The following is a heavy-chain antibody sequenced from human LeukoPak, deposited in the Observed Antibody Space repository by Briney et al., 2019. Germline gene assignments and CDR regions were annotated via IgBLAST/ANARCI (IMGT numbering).Heavy chain of an antibody. CDR2: IYYSGST. CDR3: ARHGGLWFGELLKNWFDP. CDR1: GGSISSYY. Sequence: SETLSLTCTVSGGSISSYYWSWIRQPQGKGLEWIGNIYYSGSTNYNPSLKSRVTISVDTSKNQFSLKLSSVTAADTAVYYCARHGGLWFGELLKNWFDPWGQGTLVTVSS. V-gene: IGHV4-59*01. D-gene: IGHD3-10*01. J-gene: IGHJ5*02.